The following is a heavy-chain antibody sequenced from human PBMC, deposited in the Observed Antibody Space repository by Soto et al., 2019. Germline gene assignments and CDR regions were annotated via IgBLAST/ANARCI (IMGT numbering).Heavy chain of an antibody. V-gene: IGHV4-4*02. D-gene: IGHD6-19*01. CDR3: AYSPGWYRHDL. Sequence: QVQLQESGPGLVKPSGTLSLTCAVSGDSISSPKWWTWVRQPPGKGLEWIGDMLHSGTTNYNPSLTSRVTISVDKSKNQFSLNRYSVTAAATAVYYCAYSPGWYRHDLWGPGTLVIVSS. CDR2: MLHSGTT. J-gene: IGHJ3*01. CDR1: GDSISSPKW.